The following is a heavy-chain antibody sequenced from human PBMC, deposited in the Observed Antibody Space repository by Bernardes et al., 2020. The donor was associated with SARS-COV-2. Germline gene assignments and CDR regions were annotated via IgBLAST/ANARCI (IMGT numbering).Heavy chain of an antibody. CDR1: GFTFSSYA. CDR3: AKVPTYYYDSSLDY. CDR2: ISGSGGST. J-gene: IGHJ4*02. D-gene: IGHD3-22*01. V-gene: IGHV3-23*01. Sequence: GGSLRLSCAASGFTFSSYAMSWVRQAPGKGLEWVSAISGSGGSTYYADSVKGRFTISRDNSKNTLYLQMNSLRAEDTAVYYCAKVPTYYYDSSLDYWGQGTLVTVSS.